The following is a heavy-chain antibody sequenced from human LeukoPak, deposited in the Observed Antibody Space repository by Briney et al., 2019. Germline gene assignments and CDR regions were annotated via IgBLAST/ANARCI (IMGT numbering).Heavy chain of an antibody. J-gene: IGHJ4*02. CDR3: AREGEQYYYDSSGYYLDY. Sequence: SETLSLTCTVSGGSISSYYWSWIRQPAGKGLEWIGRIYTSGSTNYNPSLKSRVTMSVDTSKNQFSLKLSSVTAADTAVYYCAREGEQYYYDSSGYYLDYWGQGTLVTVSS. CDR2: IYTSGST. CDR1: GGSISSYY. D-gene: IGHD3-22*01. V-gene: IGHV4-4*07.